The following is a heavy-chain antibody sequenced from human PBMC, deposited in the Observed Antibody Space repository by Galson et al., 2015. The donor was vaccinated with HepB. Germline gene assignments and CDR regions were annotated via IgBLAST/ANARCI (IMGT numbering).Heavy chain of an antibody. Sequence: SVKVSCKASGYTFTSYGISWVRQAPEQGLEWLGWISAYNGNTNYAQNLQGRVTLTTDTSTSTAYMELRSLRSDDTAVYYCARVRGYCTGGSCYSSWYFDLWGRGTLVTVSS. D-gene: IGHD2-15*01. V-gene: IGHV1-18*04. J-gene: IGHJ2*01. CDR1: GYTFTSYG. CDR2: ISAYNGNT. CDR3: ARVRGYCTGGSCYSSWYFDL.